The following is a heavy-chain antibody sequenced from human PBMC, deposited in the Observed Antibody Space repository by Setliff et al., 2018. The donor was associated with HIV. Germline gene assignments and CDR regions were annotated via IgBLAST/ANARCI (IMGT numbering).Heavy chain of an antibody. J-gene: IGHJ4*02. Sequence: GESLKISCKGSGYNFRTYWIAWVRQMPGKGLEWLGIIYPADSETRYSPSFQGQVTFSVDKSTTTAYLQWSSLKASDTAMYYCARRLSGSGSWHFDYWGQGTLVTVS. V-gene: IGHV5-51*01. CDR1: GYNFRTYW. CDR2: IYPADSET. D-gene: IGHD3-10*01. CDR3: ARRLSGSGSWHFDY.